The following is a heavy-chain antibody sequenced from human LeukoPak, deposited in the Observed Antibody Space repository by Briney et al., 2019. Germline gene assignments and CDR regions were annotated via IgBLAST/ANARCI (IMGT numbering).Heavy chain of an antibody. CDR2: INHSGST. CDR1: GGSFSGYY. Sequence: SETLSLTCAVYGGSFSGYYWSWIRQPPGKGLEWIGEINHSGSTNYNPSLKSRVTISVDTSKNQFSLKLSSVTAADTAVYYCARVTRGYSYYYYGMDVWGQGTTVTVSS. CDR3: ARVTRGYSYYYYGMDV. J-gene: IGHJ6*02. D-gene: IGHD5-12*01. V-gene: IGHV4-34*01.